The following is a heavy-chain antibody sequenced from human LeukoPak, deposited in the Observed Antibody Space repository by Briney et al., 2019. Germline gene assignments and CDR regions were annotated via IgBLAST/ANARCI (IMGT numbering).Heavy chain of an antibody. D-gene: IGHD5-18*01. CDR2: IRSKAYRGTT. Sequence: PGRSLRLSCRGYGFTFGDHAMSWVRQAPGKGLEWVGFIRSKAYRGTTEYAASVKGRFTNSRDDSTSIAYLQMNSLRIEDTAVYYCARGPIQLWIHNAMDVWGQGTTVTVSS. CDR1: GFTFGDHA. J-gene: IGHJ6*02. V-gene: IGHV3-49*04. CDR3: ARGPIQLWIHNAMDV.